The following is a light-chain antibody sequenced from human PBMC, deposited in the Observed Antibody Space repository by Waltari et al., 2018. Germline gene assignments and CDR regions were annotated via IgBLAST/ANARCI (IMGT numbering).Light chain of an antibody. V-gene: IGLV2-14*01. Sequence: QSALTQPASVSGSPGQSITISCTGTSSDVGGYNYVSWYQQHPGKAPKLMIYDVSKRPSGVSNRFPGSKSGNTASLTISGLQAEDEADYDCSSYTSSSTWVFCGGTKLTVL. CDR1: SSDVGGYNY. CDR2: DVS. CDR3: SSYTSSSTWV. J-gene: IGLJ3*02.